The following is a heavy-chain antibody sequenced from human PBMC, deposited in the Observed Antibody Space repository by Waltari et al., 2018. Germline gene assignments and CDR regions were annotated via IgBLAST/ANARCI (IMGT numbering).Heavy chain of an antibody. CDR2: RSPNSVNT. J-gene: IGHJ3*02. V-gene: IGHV1-18*01. D-gene: IGHD5-12*01. CDR3: ARAGYGFNAFEI. CDR1: GYTFTNYD. Sequence: QVQLVQSGAEVKKPGASVKVSCKASGYTFTNYDITWVRQAPGQGIEWRGGRSPNSVNTNYPQTLQGRVTMTTDTSPTTAYMGLRSLTSDDTAVYYCARAGYGFNAFEIWGQGTMSPSLQ.